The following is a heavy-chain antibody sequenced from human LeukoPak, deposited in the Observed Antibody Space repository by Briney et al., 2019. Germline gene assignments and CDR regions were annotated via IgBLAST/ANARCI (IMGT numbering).Heavy chain of an antibody. D-gene: IGHD2-2*01. CDR3: AKFGSTSGRGFDP. CDR2: ISHGGTT. J-gene: IGHJ5*02. Sequence: PSETLSLTCGVSGCSMSSDNYWGWIRQPPEKGLEWIGTISHGGTTYYNPSLKSRVTISIDTSKSQFSLKLTSVSAADTAVYYCAKFGSTSGRGFDPWGQGTLVTVSS. V-gene: IGHV4-38-2*01. CDR1: GCSMSSDNY.